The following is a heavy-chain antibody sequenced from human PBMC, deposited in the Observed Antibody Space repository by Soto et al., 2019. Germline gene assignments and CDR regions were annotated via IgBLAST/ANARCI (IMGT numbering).Heavy chain of an antibody. V-gene: IGHV3-30*18. CDR1: GFTFSSYG. J-gene: IGHJ4*02. Sequence: QVQLVESGGGVVQPGRSLRLSCAASGFTFSSYGMHWVRQAPGKGLEWVAVISYDGSNKYYADSVKGRVSISRDNSKNTLYLQMNSLRAEDTAVYYCAKPYFYDSSGYYYFDCWGQGTLVTVSS. CDR2: ISYDGSNK. CDR3: AKPYFYDSSGYYYFDC. D-gene: IGHD3-22*01.